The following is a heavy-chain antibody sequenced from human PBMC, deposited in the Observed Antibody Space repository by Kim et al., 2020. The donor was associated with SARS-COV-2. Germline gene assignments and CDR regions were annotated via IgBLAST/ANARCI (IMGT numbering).Heavy chain of an antibody. V-gene: IGHV3-53*01. J-gene: IGHJ5*02. Sequence: GGSLRLSCAASGFTVSSNYMSWVRQAPGKGLEWVSVIYSGGGTYYADSVEGRFTSSRDNSKNTLYLQMNNLRAEDTAVYYWAREKVPKDTIFGVVTHNWFDAWGQGSMVTVSS. CDR1: GFTVSSNY. CDR2: IYSGGGT. CDR3: AREKVPKDTIFGVVTHNWFDA. D-gene: IGHD3-3*01.